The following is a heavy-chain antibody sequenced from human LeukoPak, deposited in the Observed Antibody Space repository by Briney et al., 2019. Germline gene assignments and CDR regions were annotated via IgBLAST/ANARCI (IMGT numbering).Heavy chain of an antibody. D-gene: IGHD3-22*01. Sequence: GGSLRLSCAASGFTLRSYSMNWVRQAPGKGQEWVSSISSSSSYRYYADSMKGRFTISRDNAKNSLYMQMNRLRGEDTAVYCCARDASVSMIVGGGAFDIWGQGTMVTVSS. V-gene: IGHV3-21*01. CDR1: GFTLRSYS. J-gene: IGHJ3*02. CDR3: ARDASVSMIVGGGAFDI. CDR2: ISSSSSYR.